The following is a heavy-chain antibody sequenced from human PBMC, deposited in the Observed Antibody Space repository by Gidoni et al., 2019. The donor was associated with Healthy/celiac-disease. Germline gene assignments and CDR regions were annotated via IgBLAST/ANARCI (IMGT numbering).Heavy chain of an antibody. CDR2: SSGSGGST. D-gene: IGHD1-7*01. CDR1: GFTFRSDA. J-gene: IGHJ4*02. Sequence: EVQLLESGGGLVQPGGSLGISCAASGFTFRSDAMSWVRQAQWKGVGLVSASSGSGGSTYYADSVTGRFTISRDNSKNTLYLQMNSLRAEDTAVYYCAKERYAGTPTDYWGQGTLVTVSS. CDR3: AKERYAGTPTDY. V-gene: IGHV3-23*01.